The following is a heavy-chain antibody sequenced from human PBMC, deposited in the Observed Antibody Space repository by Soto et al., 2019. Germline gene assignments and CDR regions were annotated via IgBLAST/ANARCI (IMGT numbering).Heavy chain of an antibody. CDR2: ISATGGGA. Sequence: GGSLRLSCAVSGVMFSSYAMSWVRQAPGTWLEWVSLISATGGGAYYADSVKGRFTISRDNSDNTLYLQVHSPRAEDTPVYYCAQPRRAAGISAFFFDFWGQGAQVTGSS. V-gene: IGHV3-23*01. CDR3: AQPRRAAGISAFFFDF. D-gene: IGHD6-25*01. CDR1: GVMFSSYA. J-gene: IGHJ5*01.